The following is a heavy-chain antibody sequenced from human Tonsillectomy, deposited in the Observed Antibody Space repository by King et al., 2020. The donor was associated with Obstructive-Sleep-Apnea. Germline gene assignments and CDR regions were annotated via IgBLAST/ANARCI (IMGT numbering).Heavy chain of an antibody. D-gene: IGHD4-17*01. V-gene: IGHV3-48*04. J-gene: IGHJ1*01. CDR2: ISGESRAI. Sequence: VQLVESGGDLVQPGGSLRLSCTASGFTFSSHSMNCVRQAPGKGLEWVSYISGESRAIYYADSIKGRFTISRDNAKNSLSLQMNSLRAEDTAVYYCARDEAWAGDSRGQGTLVTVSS. CDR1: GFTFSSHS. CDR3: ARDEAWAGDS.